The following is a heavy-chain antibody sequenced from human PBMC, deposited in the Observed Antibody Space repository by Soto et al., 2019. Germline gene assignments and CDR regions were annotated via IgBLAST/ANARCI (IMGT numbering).Heavy chain of an antibody. J-gene: IGHJ4*02. CDR2: VNPSGGHT. V-gene: IGHV1-46*01. CDR1: GDTFTNYY. CDR3: ARGGHVVVVTAALDY. D-gene: IGHD2-21*02. Sequence: QVQLMQSGAEVKKPGASVKVSCKASGDTFTNYYIHWVRQAPGQGLEWMGTVNPSGGHTTYAQHFLGRATTTRNTSTSTSYMELTSLTSDDTAVYYCARGGHVVVVTAALDYWGQGTVVTVSS.